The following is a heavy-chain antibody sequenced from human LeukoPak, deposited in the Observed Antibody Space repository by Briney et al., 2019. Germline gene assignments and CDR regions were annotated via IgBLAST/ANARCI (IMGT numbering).Heavy chain of an antibody. CDR1: GLTFSSYA. CDR2: ISGSGGST. Sequence: GGSLRLSCAASGLTFSSYAMSWVRQAPGKGLEWVSAISGSGGSTYYADSVKGRFTISRDNSKNTLYLQMNSLRAEDTAVYYCATVATIPYFQHWGQGTLVTVSS. V-gene: IGHV3-23*01. J-gene: IGHJ1*01. D-gene: IGHD5-12*01. CDR3: ATVATIPYFQH.